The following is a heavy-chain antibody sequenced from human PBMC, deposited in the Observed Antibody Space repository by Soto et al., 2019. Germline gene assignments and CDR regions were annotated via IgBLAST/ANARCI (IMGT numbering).Heavy chain of an antibody. D-gene: IGHD3-10*01. CDR3: ASTTNYYGSGSQSFDY. Sequence: QVQLQESGPGLVKPSGTLSLTCAVSGGSISSSNWWSWVRQPPGKGLEWIGEIYHSGSTNYNPSLKGPVTTSAAKSKNQFSLKLSYVTAADTAVYYWASTTNYYGSGSQSFDYWGQGTLVTVSS. CDR2: IYHSGST. V-gene: IGHV4-4*02. J-gene: IGHJ4*02. CDR1: GGSISSSNW.